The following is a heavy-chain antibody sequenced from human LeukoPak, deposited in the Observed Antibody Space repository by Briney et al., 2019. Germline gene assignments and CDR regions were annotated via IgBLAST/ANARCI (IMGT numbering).Heavy chain of an antibody. V-gene: IGHV1-18*01. D-gene: IGHD3-3*01. CDR3: ARVGTIFGVGYPNFDY. J-gene: IGHJ4*02. Sequence: ASVKVSCKASGYTFTSYGISWVRQAPGQGLEWMGWISAYNGNTNYAQKLQGRVTMTTDTSTSTAYMELRSLRSDDTAVYYCARVGTIFGVGYPNFDYWGQGTLVTVSS. CDR2: ISAYNGNT. CDR1: GYTFTSYG.